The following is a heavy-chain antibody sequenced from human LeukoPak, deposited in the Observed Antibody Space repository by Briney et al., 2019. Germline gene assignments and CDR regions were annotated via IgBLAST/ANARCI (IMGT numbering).Heavy chain of an antibody. V-gene: IGHV4-31*03. Sequence: TLSLTCTVSGGSISSGAYYWGWIRQHPGKGLEWIGYIYYSGSTYYNPSLKSRVTISIDTSTNQFSLKLSSVTAADTAVYYCAREVATRGYFDYWGQGTLVTVSS. J-gene: IGHJ4*02. D-gene: IGHD5-12*01. CDR1: GGSISSGAYY. CDR3: AREVATRGYFDY. CDR2: IYYSGST.